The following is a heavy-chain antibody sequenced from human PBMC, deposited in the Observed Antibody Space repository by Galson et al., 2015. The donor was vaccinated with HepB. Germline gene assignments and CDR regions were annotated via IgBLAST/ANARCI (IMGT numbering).Heavy chain of an antibody. D-gene: IGHD6-6*01. J-gene: IGHJ6*03. CDR2: ISAYNGNT. CDR3: ARRVSSSHEWAIYYYYYYMDV. V-gene: IGHV1-18*01. Sequence: SVKVSCKASGYTFTSYGISWVRQAPGQGLEWMGWISAYNGNTNYAQKLQGRVTMTTDTSTSTAYMDLRSLRSDDTAVYYCARRVSSSHEWAIYYYYYYMDVWGKGTTVTVSS. CDR1: GYTFTSYG.